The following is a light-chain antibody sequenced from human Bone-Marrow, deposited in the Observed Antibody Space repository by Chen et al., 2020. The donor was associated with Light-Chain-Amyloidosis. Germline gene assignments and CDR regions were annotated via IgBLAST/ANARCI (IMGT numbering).Light chain of an antibody. Sequence: QSARTQPPSVSGSPGQSITISRTGTSSDVGTYNLVSWSQQNPGKSPKLIIFEDTQRPSGVSTRFSTSKSVNTASLRIFRLQAEDEADYYCCSYAGSNTYVFGGGTKLTVL. J-gene: IGLJ2*01. CDR3: CSYAGSNTYV. CDR1: SSDVGTYNL. CDR2: EDT. V-gene: IGLV2-23*01.